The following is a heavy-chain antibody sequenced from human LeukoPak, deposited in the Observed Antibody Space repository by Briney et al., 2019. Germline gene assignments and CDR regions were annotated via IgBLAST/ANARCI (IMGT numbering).Heavy chain of an antibody. CDR2: ISGSGGST. D-gene: IGHD5-18*01. J-gene: IGHJ4*02. CDR1: GFTFSSYA. V-gene: IGHV3-23*01. Sequence: GGSLRLSCAASGFTFSSYAMSWVRQAPGKGLEWVSAISGSGGSTYYADSVKGRFTISRDNSKNTLYLQMNSLRAEDTAVYYCAKGRVQYSYGYGFDYWGQGTLVTVSS. CDR3: AKGRVQYSYGYGFDY.